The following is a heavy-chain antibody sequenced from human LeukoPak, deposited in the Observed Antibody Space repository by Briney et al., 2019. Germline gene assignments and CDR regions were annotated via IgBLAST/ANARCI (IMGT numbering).Heavy chain of an antibody. CDR3: ARVYDSSGYSYYYYYGMDV. D-gene: IGHD3-22*01. V-gene: IGHV1-69*13. J-gene: IGHJ6*02. CDR2: IIPIFGTA. Sequence: ASVKVSCKASGGTFSSYAISWVRQAPGQGLEWMGGIIPIFGTANYAQKFQGRVTITADESTSTAYMELSSLRSEDAAVYYCARVYDSSGYSYYYYYGMDVWGQGTTVTVSS. CDR1: GGTFSSYA.